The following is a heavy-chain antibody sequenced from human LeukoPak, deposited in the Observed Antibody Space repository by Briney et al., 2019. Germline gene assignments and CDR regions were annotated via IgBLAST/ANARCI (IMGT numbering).Heavy chain of an antibody. J-gene: IGHJ5*02. D-gene: IGHD1-26*01. CDR1: GYTFTSYD. CDR2: MNPNSGNT. CDR3: ARRRAVGATHNWFDP. V-gene: IGHV1-8*01. Sequence: ASVKVSCKASGYTFTSYDFNWVRQATGQGLEWMGWMNPNSGNTGYAQKFQGRVTMTRNTSISTAYMELSSLRSEDTAVYYCARRRAVGATHNWFDPWGQGTLVTVSS.